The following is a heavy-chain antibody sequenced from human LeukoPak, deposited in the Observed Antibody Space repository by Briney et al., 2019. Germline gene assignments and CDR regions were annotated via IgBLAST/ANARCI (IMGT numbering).Heavy chain of an antibody. Sequence: PGGSLRLSCAASGFTFSSYEMNWVRQAPGKGLEWVSYISSSGSTIYYADSVKGRFTISRDNAKNSLYLQMNSLRAEDTAVYYCARDWGGITMIVVVTPVPTYFDYWGQGTLVTVSS. J-gene: IGHJ4*02. V-gene: IGHV3-48*03. CDR1: GFTFSSYE. D-gene: IGHD3-22*01. CDR2: ISSSGSTI. CDR3: ARDWGGITMIVVVTPVPTYFDY.